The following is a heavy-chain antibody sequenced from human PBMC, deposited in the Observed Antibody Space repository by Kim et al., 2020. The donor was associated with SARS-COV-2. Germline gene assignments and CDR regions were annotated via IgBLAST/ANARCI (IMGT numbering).Heavy chain of an antibody. Sequence: GGSLRLSCAASGFTFSSYSMNWVRQAPGKGLEWVSSISISSSYIYYADSVKGRFTISRDNAKNSLYLQMNSLRAEDTAVYYCARDNVAYYYGSVFWVAPGGVVNYYYGMDVWGQGTTVTVSS. CDR2: ISISSSYI. V-gene: IGHV3-21*01. J-gene: IGHJ6*02. CDR1: GFTFSSYS. CDR3: ARDNVAYYYGSVFWVAPGGVVNYYYGMDV. D-gene: IGHD3-10*01.